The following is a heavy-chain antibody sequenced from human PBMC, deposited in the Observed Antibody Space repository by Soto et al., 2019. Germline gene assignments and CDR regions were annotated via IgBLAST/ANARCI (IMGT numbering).Heavy chain of an antibody. D-gene: IGHD4-17*01. Sequence: QVQLVESGGGVVQPGRSLRLSCVGSGFPFWHYGMHWVRQAPGKGLEWVAVIWYDGNKESYADSVKGRFAISRDNSTDTLSLELNSLRVEDTAVYFWASARNGGSFHMDVWCQGTTVSVSS. CDR3: ASARNGGSFHMDV. CDR2: IWYDGNKE. J-gene: IGHJ6*02. CDR1: GFPFWHYG. V-gene: IGHV3-33*03.